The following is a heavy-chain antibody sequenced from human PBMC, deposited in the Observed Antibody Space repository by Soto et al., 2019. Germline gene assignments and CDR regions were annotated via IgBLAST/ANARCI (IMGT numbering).Heavy chain of an antibody. J-gene: IGHJ5*02. Sequence: SETLSLTCAVYGGSFSGYYWSWIRQPPGKGLEWIGEINHSGSTNYNPSLKSRVTISVDTSKNQFSLKLSSVTAADTAVYYCARALGRRITIFGVVIIGGFDPWGQGTLVTVSS. CDR1: GGSFSGYY. D-gene: IGHD3-3*01. CDR3: ARALGRRITIFGVVIIGGFDP. CDR2: INHSGST. V-gene: IGHV4-34*01.